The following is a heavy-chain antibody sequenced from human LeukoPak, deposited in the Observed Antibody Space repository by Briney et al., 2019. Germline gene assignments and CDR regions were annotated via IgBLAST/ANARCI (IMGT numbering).Heavy chain of an antibody. CDR1: GFTFSSYS. CDR2: IDSSSSHI. D-gene: IGHD3-10*01. CDR3: ARAQKLIGEFDY. Sequence: GGSLRLSCAASGFTFSSYSMNWVRQAPGKGLEWVSSIDSSSSHIYYADSLKGRFTISRDNAKNSLNLQMNSLRAEDTAVYYCARAQKLIGEFDYWGQGTLVTVSS. V-gene: IGHV3-21*01. J-gene: IGHJ4*02.